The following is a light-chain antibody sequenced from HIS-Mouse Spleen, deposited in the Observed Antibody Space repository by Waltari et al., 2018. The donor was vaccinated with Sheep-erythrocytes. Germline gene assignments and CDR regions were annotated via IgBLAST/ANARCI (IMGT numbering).Light chain of an antibody. J-gene: IGKJ5*01. V-gene: IGKV3-20*01. CDR1: QSVSSSY. Sequence: EIVLTQSPGTPSLSPGERATLSCRASQSVSSSYLAWYQQKPGQATRLLIYGASSRATGIPDRFSGSGSGTDFTLTISRLEPEDFAVYYCQQYGSSPTFGQGTRLEIK. CDR3: QQYGSSPT. CDR2: GAS.